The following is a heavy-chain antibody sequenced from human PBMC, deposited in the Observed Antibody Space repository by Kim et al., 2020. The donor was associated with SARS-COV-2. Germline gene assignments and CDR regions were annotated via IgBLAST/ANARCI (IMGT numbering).Heavy chain of an antibody. D-gene: IGHD6-13*01. Sequence: ASVKVSCKASGYTFTSYGISWVRQAPGQGLEWMGWISAYNGNTNYAQKLQGRVTMTTDTSTSTAYMELRSLRSDDTAVYYCARDLGLYSSSWYGFDYWGQGTLVTVSS. CDR1: GYTFTSYG. CDR2: ISAYNGNT. J-gene: IGHJ4*02. CDR3: ARDLGLYSSSWYGFDY. V-gene: IGHV1-18*01.